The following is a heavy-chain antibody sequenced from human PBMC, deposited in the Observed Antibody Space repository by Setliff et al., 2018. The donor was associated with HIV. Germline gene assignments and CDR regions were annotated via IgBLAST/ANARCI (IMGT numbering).Heavy chain of an antibody. CDR2: IIPLFGTA. V-gene: IGHV1-69*13. Sequence: SVKVSCKASGGTFNINAVTWVRQAPGQGLEWEGAIIPLFGTANYAQKFQGRVTITADDSTSTVYMEVRSLRSADTAVYYCSKVSEHRTSSGSFYYYMDVWGEGTTVTVSS. CDR1: GGTFNINA. J-gene: IGHJ6*03. D-gene: IGHD6-6*01. CDR3: SKVSEHRTSSGSFYYYMDV.